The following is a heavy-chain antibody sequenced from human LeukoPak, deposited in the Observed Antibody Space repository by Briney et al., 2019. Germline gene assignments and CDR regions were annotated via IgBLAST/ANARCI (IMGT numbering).Heavy chain of an antibody. CDR3: ARVYYASWSGQPLSQHWLDP. Sequence: PGGSLRLSCAASGFTFSDYYMSWIRQAPGKGLEWLSYISSSGSTIYYADSVKGRFAISRDNAKNSLYLQMNGLRVEDTAIYYCARVYYASWSGQPLSQHWLDPWGQGTLVTVSS. CDR1: GFTFSDYY. V-gene: IGHV3-11*04. D-gene: IGHD3-3*01. J-gene: IGHJ5*02. CDR2: ISSSGSTI.